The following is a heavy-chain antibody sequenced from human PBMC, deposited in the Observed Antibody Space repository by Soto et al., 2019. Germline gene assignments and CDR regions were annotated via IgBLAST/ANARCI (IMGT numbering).Heavy chain of an antibody. Sequence: SETLSLTRTVSGGSISSGDYSWSWIRQPPGKGLEWIGYIYYSGSTYYNPSLKSRVTISVDPSKNQFSLKLSSVTAADTAVYYCARARVVPAAIGEPSLGYYYSYGMDVWGQGPTV. V-gene: IGHV4-30-4*01. J-gene: IGHJ6*02. CDR3: ARARVVPAAIGEPSLGYYYSYGMDV. D-gene: IGHD2-2*01. CDR2: IYYSGST. CDR1: GGSISSGDYS.